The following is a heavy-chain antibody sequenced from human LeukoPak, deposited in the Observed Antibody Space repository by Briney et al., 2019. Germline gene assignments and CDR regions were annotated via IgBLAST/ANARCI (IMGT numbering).Heavy chain of an antibody. Sequence: ASVKVSCKASGYTFTSYGISWVRQAPGQGLEWMGWISAYNGNTNYAQKLQGRVTMTTDTSTSTVYMELRSLRSDDTAVYYCARAQGVSDFDYWGQGTLVTVSS. CDR1: GYTFTSYG. D-gene: IGHD2-8*01. J-gene: IGHJ4*02. CDR2: ISAYNGNT. CDR3: ARAQGVSDFDY. V-gene: IGHV1-18*01.